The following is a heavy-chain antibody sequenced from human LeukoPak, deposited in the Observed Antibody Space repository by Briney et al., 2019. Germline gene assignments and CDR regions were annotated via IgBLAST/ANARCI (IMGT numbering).Heavy chain of an antibody. CDR2: ISYDGSDK. Sequence: GGSLRLSCAASGFIFSSYGMHWARQAPGKGLEWVAVISYDGSDKYYADSVKGRFTISRDNSKNSLYLQMNSLRAEDTAVYYCARGRYWSGPFDYWGQGTLVTVSS. CDR1: GFIFSSYG. D-gene: IGHD2-8*02. V-gene: IGHV3-30*03. CDR3: ARGRYWSGPFDY. J-gene: IGHJ4*02.